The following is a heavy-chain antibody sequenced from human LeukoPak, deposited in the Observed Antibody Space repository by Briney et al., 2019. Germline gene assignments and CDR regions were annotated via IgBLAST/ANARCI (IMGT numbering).Heavy chain of an antibody. D-gene: IGHD3-10*01. CDR1: GFTFTSYA. CDR2: ISYDGSNK. CDR3: ARADGSGSYYSVPFD. V-gene: IGHV3-30*04. Sequence: GGSLRLSCTASGFTFTSYAMHWLRQAPGMGLEWVAVISYDGSNKYFADSVKGRFTISRDNSKNTLYLQMNSLRTEDTAMYYCARADGSGSYYSVPFDWGQGTLVTVSS. J-gene: IGHJ4*02.